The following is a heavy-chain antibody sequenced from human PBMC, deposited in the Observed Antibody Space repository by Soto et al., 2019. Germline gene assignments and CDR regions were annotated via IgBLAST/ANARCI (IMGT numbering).Heavy chain of an antibody. D-gene: IGHD4-17*01. CDR2: ISGSGGST. CDR1: GFTFSSYA. CDR3: AKAPTVTAWTFDY. V-gene: IGHV3-23*01. Sequence: AWGSLRLSCAASGFTFSSYAMSWVRQAPGKGLEWVSAISGSGGSTYYADSVKGRFTISRDNSKNTLYLQMNSLRAEDTVVYYCAKAPTVTAWTFDYWGQGTLVTVSS. J-gene: IGHJ4*02.